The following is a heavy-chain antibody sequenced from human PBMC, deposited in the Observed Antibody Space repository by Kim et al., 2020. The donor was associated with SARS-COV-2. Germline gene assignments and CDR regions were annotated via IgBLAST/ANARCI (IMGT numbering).Heavy chain of an antibody. V-gene: IGHV1-69*13. J-gene: IGHJ4*02. CDR3: ARDLSSGWPGGYFDY. D-gene: IGHD6-19*01. CDR2: IIPIFGTA. CDR1: GGTFSSYA. Sequence: SVKVSCKASGGTFSSYAISWVRQAPGQGLEWMGGIIPIFGTANYAQKFQGRVTITADESTSTAYMELSSLRSEDTAVYYCARDLSSGWPGGYFDYWGQGTLVTVSS.